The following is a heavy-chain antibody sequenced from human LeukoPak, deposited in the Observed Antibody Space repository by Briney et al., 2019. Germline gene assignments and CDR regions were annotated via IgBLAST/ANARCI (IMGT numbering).Heavy chain of an antibody. Sequence: GRSLGLSCAASGFTFDDYAMHWVRQAPGKALEWVSSISWNSGSIGYADSVKGRFTISRDNAKNSLYLQMNSLRAEDTAVYYCASPIDYYDSSGNDAFDIWGQGTMVTVSS. D-gene: IGHD3-22*01. CDR3: ASPIDYYDSSGNDAFDI. CDR1: GFTFDDYA. CDR2: ISWNSGSI. V-gene: IGHV3-9*01. J-gene: IGHJ3*02.